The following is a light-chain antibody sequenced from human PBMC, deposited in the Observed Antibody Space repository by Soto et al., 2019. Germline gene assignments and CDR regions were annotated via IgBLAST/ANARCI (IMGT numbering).Light chain of an antibody. Sequence: QSALIQPASVSGSPGQSITISCTGTSGNVGGSNYVSWYQHHPHRAPKLLIYEVSYRPSGVSSRFSGSKSGNTASLTISGLQAEDEADYYCSSYTSSNTLEVFGVGTKLTVL. CDR2: EVS. V-gene: IGLV2-14*01. CDR1: SGNVGGSNY. CDR3: SSYTSSNTLEV. J-gene: IGLJ1*01.